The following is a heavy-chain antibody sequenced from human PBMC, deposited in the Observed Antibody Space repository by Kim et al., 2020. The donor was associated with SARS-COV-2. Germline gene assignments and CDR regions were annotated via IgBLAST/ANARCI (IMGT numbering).Heavy chain of an antibody. Sequence: NFQGRVTMTRNTSISTAYMELSSLRSEDTAVYYCATDRIAVAGKGILDYWGQGTLVTVSS. CDR3: ATDRIAVAGKGILDY. J-gene: IGHJ4*02. V-gene: IGHV1-8*01. D-gene: IGHD6-19*01.